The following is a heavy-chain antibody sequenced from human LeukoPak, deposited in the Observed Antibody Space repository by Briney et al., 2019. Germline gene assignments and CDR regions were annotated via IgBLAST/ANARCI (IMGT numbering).Heavy chain of an antibody. CDR1: GFTVSGNY. CDR2: IYSGGSS. D-gene: IGHD2-15*01. CDR3: ARGYCSGRSCYNGIDV. V-gene: IGHV3-66*01. Sequence: GGSLRLSCAASGFTVSGNYMGWVRQAPGKGLEWVSVIYSGGSSYYADSVKGRFTISRDNSKNTLYLQMNSLRAEDTAMYYCARGYCSGRSCYNGIDVWGQGTTVTVSS. J-gene: IGHJ6*02.